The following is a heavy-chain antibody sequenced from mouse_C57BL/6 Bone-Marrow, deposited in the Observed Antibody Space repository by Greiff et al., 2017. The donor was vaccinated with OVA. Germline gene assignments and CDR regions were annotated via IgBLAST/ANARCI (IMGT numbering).Heavy chain of an antibody. D-gene: IGHD2-5*01. CDR2: ISDGGSYT. V-gene: IGHV5-4*01. CDR1: GFTFSSYA. J-gene: IGHJ4*01. Sequence: EVQLVESGGGLVKPGGSLKLSCAASGFTFSSYAMSWVRQTPEKRLEWVATISDGGSYTYYPANVKGRFTISRDNAKNNLYLQMSHLKSEDTAMYYCARGGAYYSNYDYAMDYWGQGTSVTVSS. CDR3: ARGGAYYSNYDYAMDY.